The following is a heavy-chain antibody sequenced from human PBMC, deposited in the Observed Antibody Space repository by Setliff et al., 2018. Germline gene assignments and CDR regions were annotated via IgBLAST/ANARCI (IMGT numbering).Heavy chain of an antibody. V-gene: IGHV3-48*03. Sequence: GGSLRLSCAASGFTFSSYEMNWVRQAPGKGLEWLSYISSSGSTIFYADSVKGRFTISRDNSKNTLYLQMDSLRAEDTAVYYCARNWVTAQHYYYGMDVWGQGTTVTVSS. J-gene: IGHJ6*02. CDR1: GFTFSSYE. D-gene: IGHD2-21*02. CDR2: ISSSGSTI. CDR3: ARNWVTAQHYYYGMDV.